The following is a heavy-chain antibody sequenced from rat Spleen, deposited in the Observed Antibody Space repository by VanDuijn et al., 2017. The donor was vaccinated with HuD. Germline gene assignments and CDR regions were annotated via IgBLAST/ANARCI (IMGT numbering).Heavy chain of an antibody. Sequence: EVQLVESGGGLAQPGNSLKLTCTASGFTFSDYAMAWVRQAPTKGLEWVASISYDGSSTYYRDSVKGRFTISRDNAKSTLYLQTNSLQTEDTASYYCARAGRNWELAYWGQGTLVTVSS. J-gene: IGHJ3*01. CDR3: ARAGRNWELAY. D-gene: IGHD5-1*01. CDR1: GFTFSDYA. CDR2: ISYDGSST. V-gene: IGHV5-17*01.